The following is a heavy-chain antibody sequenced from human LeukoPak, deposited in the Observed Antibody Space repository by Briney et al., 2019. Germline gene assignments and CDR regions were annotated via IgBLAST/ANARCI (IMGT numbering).Heavy chain of an antibody. CDR3: ARDDRSGVVVAALGY. V-gene: IGHV1-69*13. CDR2: IIPIFGTA. CDR1: GGTFSSYA. D-gene: IGHD3-22*01. J-gene: IGHJ4*02. Sequence: ASVKVSCKASGGTFSSYAISWVRQAPGQGLEWMGGIIPIFGTANYAQKFQGRVTITADESTSTAYMELSSLRAEDTALYFCARDDRSGVVVAALGYWGQGTLVTVSS.